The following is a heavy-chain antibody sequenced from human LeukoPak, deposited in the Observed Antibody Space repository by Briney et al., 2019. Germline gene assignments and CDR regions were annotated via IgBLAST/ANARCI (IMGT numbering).Heavy chain of an antibody. V-gene: IGHV3-33*01. CDR3: ARDAPRGALDY. CDR2: IWYDGSNK. Sequence: GRSLRLSCAASGFTFSSYGMHWVRQAPGEGLEVVAVIWYDGSNKYYADSGKGRFTISRDNSKNTLYLQMNSLRAEDTAVYYCARDAPRGALDYWGQGTLVTVSS. CDR1: GFTFSSYG. J-gene: IGHJ4*02. D-gene: IGHD3-10*01.